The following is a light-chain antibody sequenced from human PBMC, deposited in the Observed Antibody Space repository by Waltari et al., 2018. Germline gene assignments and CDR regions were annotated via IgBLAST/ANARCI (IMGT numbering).Light chain of an antibody. J-gene: IGLJ3*02. CDR1: SSNLGGHS. CDR2: TNN. Sequence: QSVLPQPPSASGPPGQRVTISCSGSSSNLGGHSVNWHQPFPGAAPKRLIFTNNQRPSGVPDRFSGSNSDTSAALAIRGLQSDEEADYYCAAWDDSLNGVMFGGGTKLTVL. CDR3: AAWDDSLNGVM. V-gene: IGLV1-44*01.